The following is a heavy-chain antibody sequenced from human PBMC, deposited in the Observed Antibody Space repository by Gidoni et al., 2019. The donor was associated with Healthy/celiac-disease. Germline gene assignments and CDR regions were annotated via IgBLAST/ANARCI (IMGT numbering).Heavy chain of an antibody. CDR2: INHSGST. V-gene: IGHV4-34*01. D-gene: IGHD6-13*01. Sequence: QVQLQQWGAGLLKPSETLSLTCAVYGGSFSGYYWSWIRQPPGKGLEWIGEINHSGSTNYNPSLKSRVTISVDTSKNQFSLKLSSVTAADTAVYYCAREVWAAAVDYWGQGTLVTVSS. CDR3: AREVWAAAVDY. CDR1: GGSFSGYY. J-gene: IGHJ4*02.